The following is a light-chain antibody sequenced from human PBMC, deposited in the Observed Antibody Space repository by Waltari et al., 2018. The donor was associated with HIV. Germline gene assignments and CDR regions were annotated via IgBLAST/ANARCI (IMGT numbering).Light chain of an antibody. V-gene: IGKV3-15*01. Sequence: EIVMAQSPATLSVSPGERSNLSCRASQSVSSKLAWYQQKPGQAPRLLIYGASTRATGIPARFSGSGSGTEFTLTISSLQSEDFAVYYCQQYNNWPPWTFGQGTKVEIK. J-gene: IGKJ1*01. CDR2: GAS. CDR3: QQYNNWPPWT. CDR1: QSVSSK.